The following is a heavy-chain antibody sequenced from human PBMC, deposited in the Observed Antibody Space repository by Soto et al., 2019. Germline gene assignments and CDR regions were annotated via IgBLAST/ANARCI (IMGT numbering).Heavy chain of an antibody. J-gene: IGHJ6*02. CDR2: INAGNGNT. Sequence: ASVYVSFKASGYTFTSYSMHWVRQAPGQRLEWMGWINAGNGNTKYSQKFQGRVTITRDTSASTAYMELSSLRSEDTAVYYWARESDFWSGYSVYYVMDVWGQGTTVNV. V-gene: IGHV1-3*01. CDR3: ARESDFWSGYSVYYVMDV. D-gene: IGHD3-3*01. CDR1: GYTFTSYS.